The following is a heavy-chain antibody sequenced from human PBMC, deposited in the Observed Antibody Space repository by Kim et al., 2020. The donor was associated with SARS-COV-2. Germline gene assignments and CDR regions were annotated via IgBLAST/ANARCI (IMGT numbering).Heavy chain of an antibody. CDR1: GDTFGSYV. CDR2: IIPIFGTA. D-gene: IGHD6-19*01. Sequence: SVKVSCKASGDTFGSYVISWVRQAPGQGLEWMGGIIPIFGTANYAQKVQGRVTITADQSTTTAYMELSSLRSEGTAVYYCATRSGWYGGYYCYGMDVWGQGTTVTVSS. J-gene: IGHJ6*02. CDR3: ATRSGWYGGYYCYGMDV. V-gene: IGHV1-69*13.